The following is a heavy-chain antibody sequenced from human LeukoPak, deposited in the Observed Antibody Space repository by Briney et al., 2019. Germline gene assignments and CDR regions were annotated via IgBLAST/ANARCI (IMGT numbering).Heavy chain of an antibody. D-gene: IGHD5-12*01. CDR3: ARKGGYVLGKLRVFDY. V-gene: IGHV1-18*04. CDR1: GYTFTSYG. Sequence: ASVKVSCKASGYTFTSYGISWVRQAPGQGLEWMGWISPYNGNTNYAQKLQGRVTMTTDTSTSTAYMELRSLRPDDTAVYYCARKGGYVLGKLRVFDYWGQGTLVTVSS. CDR2: ISPYNGNT. J-gene: IGHJ4*02.